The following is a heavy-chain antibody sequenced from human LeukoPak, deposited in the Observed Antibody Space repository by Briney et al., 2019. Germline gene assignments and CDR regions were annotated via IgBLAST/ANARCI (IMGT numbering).Heavy chain of an antibody. V-gene: IGHV4-38-2*02. J-gene: IGHJ4*02. CDR1: GYSISSGFY. D-gene: IGHD2-2*01. CDR3: ARDLGYCSSTSCLGEGY. CDR2: IYHSGST. Sequence: SETLPLTCTVSGYSISSGFYWGWIRQPPGKGLEGIGNIYHSGSTYYNPSLKSRVTISVDMSKNQFSLKLSSVTAADTAVYYCARDLGYCSSTSCLGEGYWGQGTLVTVSS.